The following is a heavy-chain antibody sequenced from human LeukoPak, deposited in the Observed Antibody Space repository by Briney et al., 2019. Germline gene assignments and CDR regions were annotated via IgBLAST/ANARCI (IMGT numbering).Heavy chain of an antibody. CDR3: ARDLWGR. CDR2: INHSGST. D-gene: IGHD7-27*01. Sequence: SETLSLTCAVYGGSFSGHYWSWIRQPPGKGLEWIGEINHSGSTNYNPSLKSRVTISVDTSKNQFSLKLSSVTAADTAVYYCARDLWGRWGQGTLVTVSS. V-gene: IGHV4-34*01. J-gene: IGHJ4*02. CDR1: GGSFSGHY.